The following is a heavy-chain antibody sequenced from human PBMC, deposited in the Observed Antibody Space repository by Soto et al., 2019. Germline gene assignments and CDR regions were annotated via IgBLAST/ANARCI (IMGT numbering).Heavy chain of an antibody. D-gene: IGHD3-3*01. V-gene: IGHV3-23*01. CDR2: ISGSGGST. Sequence: EVQLLESGGGLVQPGGSLRLSCAASGFTFSSYAMSWVRQAPGRGLEWVSAISGSGGSTYYADSVKGRFTISRDNSKNTLYLQMNSLRAEDTAVYYCAKLEGHEYYFDYWGQGTLVTVSS. CDR3: AKLEGHEYYFDY. CDR1: GFTFSSYA. J-gene: IGHJ4*02.